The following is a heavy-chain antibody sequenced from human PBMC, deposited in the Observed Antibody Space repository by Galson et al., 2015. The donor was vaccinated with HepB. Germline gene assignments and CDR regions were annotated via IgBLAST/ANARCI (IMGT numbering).Heavy chain of an antibody. V-gene: IGHV3-11*01. Sequence: SLRLSCAASGFTFSDYYMSWIRQAPGKGLEWVSYISSSGSTIYYADSVKGRFTISRDNAENSLYLQMNSLRAEDTAVYYCARLGRTKRYCSSTSCPHYMDVWGKGTTVTVSS. CDR2: ISSSGSTI. CDR3: ARLGRTKRYCSSTSCPHYMDV. CDR1: GFTFSDYY. D-gene: IGHD2-2*01. J-gene: IGHJ6*03.